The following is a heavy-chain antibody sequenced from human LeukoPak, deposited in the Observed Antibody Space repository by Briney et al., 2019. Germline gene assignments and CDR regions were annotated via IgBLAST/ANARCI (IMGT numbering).Heavy chain of an antibody. CDR1: GGTFSSFA. D-gene: IGHD1-14*01. V-gene: IGHV1-69*13. Sequence: SVKVSCKTSGGTFSSFAIAWVRQAPGQGLEWMAGIIPIFATTNYAQEFQGRVSLTADESTSTVFMELSGLRYDDTAVYYCARGPPLTFDHTPEGYYHYYMDVWGEGTTVTISS. J-gene: IGHJ6*03. CDR3: ARGPPLTFDHTPEGYYHYYMDV. CDR2: IIPIFATT.